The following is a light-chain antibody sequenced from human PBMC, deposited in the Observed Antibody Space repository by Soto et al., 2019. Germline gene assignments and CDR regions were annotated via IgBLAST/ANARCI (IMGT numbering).Light chain of an antibody. CDR2: AAS. Sequence: EIVLTQSPGTLSLSPGERATLSCRASQSVSSTYLSWYQQKPGQAPRLLIYAASSRETGIPDTFSGSGSGTDFTLTISRLEPEDFAVYYCQQYDSSPYTFGQGTKLQI. J-gene: IGKJ2*01. V-gene: IGKV3-20*01. CDR1: QSVSSTY. CDR3: QQYDSSPYT.